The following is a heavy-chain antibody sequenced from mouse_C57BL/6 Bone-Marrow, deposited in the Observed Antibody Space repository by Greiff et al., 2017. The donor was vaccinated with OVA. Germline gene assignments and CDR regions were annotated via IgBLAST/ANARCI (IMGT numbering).Heavy chain of an antibody. CDR2: INPNNGGT. J-gene: IGHJ3*01. D-gene: IGHD2-1*01. V-gene: IGHV1-26*01. CDR3: ARSMLYSWFAY. Sequence: VQLQQSGPELVKPGASVKISCKASGYTFTDYYMNWVKQSPGKSLEWIGDINPNNGGTSYNQKFKGKATLTVDKSSSTAYMELRSLTSEDSAVYYCARSMLYSWFAYWGQGTLVTVSA. CDR1: GYTFTDYY.